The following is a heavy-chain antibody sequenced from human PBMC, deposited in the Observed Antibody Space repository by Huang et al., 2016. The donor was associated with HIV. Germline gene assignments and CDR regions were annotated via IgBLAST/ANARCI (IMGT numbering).Heavy chain of an antibody. CDR2: FYYSGDA. CDR3: ASGEYGKNAYDI. D-gene: IGHD2-2*01. J-gene: IGHJ3*02. V-gene: IGHV4-39*01. Sequence: QLHLQQSGPGLVRPSETLSLICTVSGGSITRSNHYWGWIRQTPGKDLGWIGNFYYSGDAYYTPSLKNRVSISIDTSKSQFSLRLSSVIATDTAVYYCASGEYGKNAYDIWGQGTVVTVSA. CDR1: GGSITRSNHY.